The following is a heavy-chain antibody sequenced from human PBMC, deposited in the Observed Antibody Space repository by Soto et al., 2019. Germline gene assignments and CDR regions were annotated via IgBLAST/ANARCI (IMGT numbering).Heavy chain of an antibody. J-gene: IGHJ4*02. V-gene: IGHV4-39*01. Sequence: LSLTCTVSGGSISSSSYYWGWIRQPPGKGPEWIGSIYYSGSTYYNPSLKSRVTISVDTSKNQFSLKLSSVTAADTAVYYCARGRGSSSWYFEYWGQGTLVTVSS. CDR3: ARGRGSSSWYFEY. CDR1: GGSISSSSYY. D-gene: IGHD6-13*01. CDR2: IYYSGST.